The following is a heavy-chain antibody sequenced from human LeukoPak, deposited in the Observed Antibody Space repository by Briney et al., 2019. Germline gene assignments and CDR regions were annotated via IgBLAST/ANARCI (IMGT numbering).Heavy chain of an antibody. CDR1: GDSISSFY. Sequence: SETLSLTCTVSGDSISSFYWSWIRQPAGKGLEWIGRIYSSGSTSYNPSLESRVTMSVDTSKNQFSLKLSSVTAADTAVYYCARLRYSSGCLDYWGQGTLVTVSS. CDR2: IYSSGST. J-gene: IGHJ4*02. V-gene: IGHV4-4*07. CDR3: ARLRYSSGCLDY. D-gene: IGHD6-19*01.